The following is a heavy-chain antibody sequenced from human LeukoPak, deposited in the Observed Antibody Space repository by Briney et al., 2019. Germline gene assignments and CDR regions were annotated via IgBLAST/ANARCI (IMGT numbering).Heavy chain of an antibody. J-gene: IGHJ4*02. CDR2: INHGGNT. CDR1: GGSFSGYY. D-gene: IGHD3-16*02. V-gene: IGHV4-34*01. Sequence: SETLSLTCAASGGSFSGYYWSWIRQPPGKGLEWIGEINHGGNTIYNPSLKSRVTISVDTSKNQFSLKLSSVTAADTAVYYCARSRDYDHIWGNYRYFDYWGQGTLVTVSS. CDR3: ARSRDYDHIWGNYRYFDY.